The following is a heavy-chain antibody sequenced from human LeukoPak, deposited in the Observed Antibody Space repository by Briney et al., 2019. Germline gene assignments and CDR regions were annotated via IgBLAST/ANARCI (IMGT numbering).Heavy chain of an antibody. CDR1: GGSFSGYY. D-gene: IGHD4-23*01. Sequence: KPSETLSLTCAVYGGSFSGYYWSWIRQPPGKGLEWIGEINHSGSTNYNPSLKSRVTISVDTSKNQFSLKLSSVTAADMAVYYCARVLKNGGNALDYWGQGALVTVSS. CDR3: ARVLKNGGNALDY. J-gene: IGHJ4*02. V-gene: IGHV4-34*01. CDR2: INHSGST.